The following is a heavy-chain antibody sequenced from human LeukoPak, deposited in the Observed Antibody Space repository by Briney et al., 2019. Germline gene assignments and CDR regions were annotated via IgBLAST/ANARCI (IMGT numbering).Heavy chain of an antibody. CDR2: ISPLDSIT. J-gene: IGHJ4*02. CDR3: VRQEGWVRATIDS. CDR1: GTSLMNSW. Sequence: GESLKISCDVSGTSLMNSWVGWVRRMPGRGLEWMGIISPLDSITRYNPSFQGQVTISADKSINTAYLQWSSLKASDSAMYYCVRQEGWVRATIDSWGQGTLVIVSS. V-gene: IGHV5-51*01. D-gene: IGHD2-21*01.